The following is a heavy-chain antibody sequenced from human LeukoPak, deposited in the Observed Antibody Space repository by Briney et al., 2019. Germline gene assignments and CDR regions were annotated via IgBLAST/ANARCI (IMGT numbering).Heavy chain of an antibody. D-gene: IGHD3-10*01. J-gene: IGHJ4*02. CDR2: ISSSSSTI. CDR3: ARDPPLGAFDY. Sequence: GGSLRLSCAASGFTFSSYSMNWVRQAPGKGLEWVSYISSSSSTIYYADSVKGRFTTSRDNAKNSLYLQMNSLRAEDTAVYYCARDPPLGAFDYWGQGTLVTVSS. V-gene: IGHV3-48*01. CDR1: GFTFSSYS.